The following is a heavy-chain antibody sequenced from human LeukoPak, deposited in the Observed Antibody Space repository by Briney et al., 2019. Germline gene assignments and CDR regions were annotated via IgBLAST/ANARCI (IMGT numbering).Heavy chain of an antibody. CDR2: INPNSGGT. CDR1: GYTFTSYG. J-gene: IGHJ6*02. V-gene: IGHV1-2*04. Sequence: ASVKVSCKASGYTFTSYGISWVRQAPGQGLEWMGWINPNSGGTNYAQKFQGWVTMTRDTSISTAYMELSRLRSDDTAVYYCARGDIEGYSSGWAEFYYYGMDVWGQGTTVTVSS. D-gene: IGHD6-19*01. CDR3: ARGDIEGYSSGWAEFYYYGMDV.